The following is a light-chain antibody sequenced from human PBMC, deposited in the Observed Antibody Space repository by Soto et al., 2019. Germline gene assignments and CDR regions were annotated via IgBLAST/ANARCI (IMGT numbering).Light chain of an antibody. CDR1: SNNVGGYNY. J-gene: IGLJ2*01. CDR3: SSYAGSNNLVV. Sequence: QSALTQPPSASGSPGQSVTISCTGTSNNVGGYNYVSWYQQHPGKAPKLMIYEVSKRPSGVPDRFSGSKSDNTASLTVSGLQAEDEADYYCSSYAGSNNLVVFGGGTKLTVL. CDR2: EVS. V-gene: IGLV2-8*01.